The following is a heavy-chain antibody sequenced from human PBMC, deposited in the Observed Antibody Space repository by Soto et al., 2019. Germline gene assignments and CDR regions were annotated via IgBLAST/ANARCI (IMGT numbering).Heavy chain of an antibody. CDR3: AKGGKGGKITMIVLRAFDI. CDR1: GFTFSSYG. J-gene: IGHJ3*02. D-gene: IGHD3-22*01. V-gene: IGHV3-30*18. CDR2: ISYDGSNK. Sequence: GGSLRLSCAASGFTFSSYGMHWVRQAPGKGLEWVAVISYDGSNKYYADSVKGRFTISRDNSKNTLYLQMNSLRAEDTAVYYCAKGGKGGKITMIVLRAFDIWGQGTMVTVSS.